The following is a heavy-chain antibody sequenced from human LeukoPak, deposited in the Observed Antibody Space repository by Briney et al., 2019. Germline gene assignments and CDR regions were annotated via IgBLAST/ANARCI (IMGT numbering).Heavy chain of an antibody. V-gene: IGHV4-61*02. CDR2: ISSSGST. CDR1: GDSISSGDYY. CDR3: ARRAARPGYYFDY. J-gene: IGHJ4*02. D-gene: IGHD6-6*01. Sequence: SETLSLTCTVSGDSISSGDYYWSWIRQPAGKGLEWIGRISSSGSTNYNPSLKSRVTISVDTSKNQFSLKLSSVTAADTAVYYCARRAARPGYYFDYWGQGTLVTVSS.